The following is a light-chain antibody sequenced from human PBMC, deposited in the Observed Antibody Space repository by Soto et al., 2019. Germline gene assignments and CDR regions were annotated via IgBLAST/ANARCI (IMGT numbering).Light chain of an antibody. CDR2: KAS. CDR3: QQYNSYSWT. J-gene: IGKJ1*01. CDR1: QSISSW. Sequence: DIQMTQSPSTLSASVGDRVTITCRASQSISSWLAWYQQKPGKAPKLLIYKASSVESGVPSRFSGSGSGTEFTLTISSLQPDDFASYYCQQYNSYSWTFGQGTKVEIK. V-gene: IGKV1-5*03.